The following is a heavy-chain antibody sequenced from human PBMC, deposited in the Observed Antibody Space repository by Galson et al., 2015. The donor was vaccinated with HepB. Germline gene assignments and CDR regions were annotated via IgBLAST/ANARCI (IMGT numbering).Heavy chain of an antibody. V-gene: IGHV3-30-3*01. CDR3: AYPAAAIDAFDI. J-gene: IGHJ3*02. CDR2: ISYDGGNK. D-gene: IGHD2-2*01. CDR1: GFTFSSYA. Sequence: SLRLSCAASGFTFSSYAMHWVRQAPGKGLEWVAVISYDGGNKYYADSVKGRFTISRDNSKNTLYLQMNSLRAEDTAVYYCAYPAAAIDAFDIWGQGTMVTVSS.